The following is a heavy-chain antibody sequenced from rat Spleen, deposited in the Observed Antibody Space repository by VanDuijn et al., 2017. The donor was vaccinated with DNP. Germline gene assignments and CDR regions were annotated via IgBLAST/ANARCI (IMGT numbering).Heavy chain of an antibody. CDR2: ISYDGSSI. CDR1: GFTFSDYY. V-gene: IGHV5-22*01. J-gene: IGHJ2*01. Sequence: EVQLVESGGGLLQPGRSLKLSCAASGFTFSDYYMAWVRQAPKKGLEWVASISYDGSSIYYGDSVKGRFTISRDNAKSTLYLQMNSLRFEDMATCYCLRWKSGHFDYWGQGVMVTVSS. CDR3: LRWKSGHFDY. D-gene: IGHD1-12*02.